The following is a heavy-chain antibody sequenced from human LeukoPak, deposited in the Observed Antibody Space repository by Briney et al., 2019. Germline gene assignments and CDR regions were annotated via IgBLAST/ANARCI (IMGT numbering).Heavy chain of an antibody. J-gene: IGHJ4*02. Sequence: SETLSLTCTVSGGSISSYYWSWIRQPPGKGLEWIGYIYYSGSTSYNPSLKSRVTISVDTSKNQFSLKLSSVTAADTAVYYCARVGYSSSGNYYNDRGAFDYWGQGTLVTVSS. V-gene: IGHV4-59*01. CDR3: ARVGYSSSGNYYNDRGAFDY. D-gene: IGHD3-10*01. CDR2: IYYSGST. CDR1: GGSISSYY.